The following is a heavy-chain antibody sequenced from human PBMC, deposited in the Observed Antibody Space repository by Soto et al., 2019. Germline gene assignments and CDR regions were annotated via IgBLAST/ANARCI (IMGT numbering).Heavy chain of an antibody. CDR3: ARGTTVTTRIIYYMGV. J-gene: IGHJ6*03. D-gene: IGHD4-4*01. CDR1: GYTFTSYD. V-gene: IGHV1-8*01. CDR2: MNPNSGNT. Sequence: VASVKVSCKASGYTFTSYDINWVRQATGQGLEWMGWMNPNSGNTGYAQKFQGRVTMTRNTSISTAYMELSSLRSEDTAVYYCARGTTVTTRIIYYMGVWGKGTTVTVSS.